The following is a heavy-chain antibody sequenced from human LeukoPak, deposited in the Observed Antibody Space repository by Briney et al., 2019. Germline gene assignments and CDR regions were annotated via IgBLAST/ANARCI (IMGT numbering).Heavy chain of an antibody. D-gene: IGHD6-25*01. CDR3: AKVSGHYYFDY. V-gene: IGHV3-9*03. Sequence: PGGSLGLSCAASGFTFDDYAMHWVRQAPGKGLEWVSGISWNSGSIGYADSVKGRFTISRDNAKNSLYLQMNSLRAEDMALYYCAKVSGHYYFDYWGQGTLVTVSS. J-gene: IGHJ4*02. CDR1: GFTFDDYA. CDR2: ISWNSGSI.